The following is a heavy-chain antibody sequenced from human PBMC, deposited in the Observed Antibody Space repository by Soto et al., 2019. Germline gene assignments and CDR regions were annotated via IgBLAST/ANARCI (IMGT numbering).Heavy chain of an antibody. J-gene: IGHJ6*02. CDR1: GYTFTSYY. V-gene: IGHV1-46*01. D-gene: IGHD3-10*01. CDR2: INPSGGST. CDR3: ARDGIRITMVRGVTLGQSYYYYGMDV. Sequence: EASVKVSCKASGYTFTSYYMHWVRQAPGQGLEWMGIINPSGGSTSYAQKFQGRVTMTRDTSTSTVYMELSSLRSEDTAVYYCARDGIRITMVRGVTLGQSYYYYGMDVWGQGTTVTVSS.